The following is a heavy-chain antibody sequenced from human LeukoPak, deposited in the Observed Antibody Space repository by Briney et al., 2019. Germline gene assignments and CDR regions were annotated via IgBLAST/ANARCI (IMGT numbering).Heavy chain of an antibody. CDR1: GYTFTGYY. D-gene: IGHD3-10*01. J-gene: IGHJ4*02. CDR2: INPNSGGT. CDR3: ARFRGGSGSYCLDY. Sequence: ASVKVSCKASGYTFTGYYMHWVRQGPGQGLEWMGWINPNSGGTNYAQKFQGRVTMTRDTSISTAYMELSRLRSDDTAVYYCARFRGGSGSYCLDYWGQGTLVTVSS. V-gene: IGHV1-2*02.